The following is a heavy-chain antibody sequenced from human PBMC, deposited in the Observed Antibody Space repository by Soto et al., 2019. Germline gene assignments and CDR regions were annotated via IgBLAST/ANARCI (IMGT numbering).Heavy chain of an antibody. Sequence: GGSLRLSCAASGYTFSNAWMSWVRQAPGKGLEWVGRIKSKTDGGTTDYAAPVKGRFTISRDDSKNTLYLQMNSLKTEDTAVYYCTRHTYYYDSSGYYYVGYYYYGMDVWGQGTTVTVSS. CDR2: IKSKTDGGTT. J-gene: IGHJ6*02. CDR3: TRHTYYYDSSGYYYVGYYYYGMDV. CDR1: GYTFSNAW. V-gene: IGHV3-15*01. D-gene: IGHD3-22*01.